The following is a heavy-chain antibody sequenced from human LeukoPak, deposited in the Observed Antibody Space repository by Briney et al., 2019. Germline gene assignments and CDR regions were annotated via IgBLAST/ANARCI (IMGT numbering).Heavy chain of an antibody. V-gene: IGHV1-69*04. CDR2: IIPILGIA. D-gene: IGHD6-13*01. CDR1: GGTFSSYA. J-gene: IGHJ4*02. CDR3: ARVPVAAAGTTPIDY. Sequence: SVKVSCKASGGTFSSYAISWVRQAPGQGREWMGRIIPILGIANYAQKFQGRVTITADKSTSTAYMELSSLRSEDTAVYYCARVPVAAAGTTPIDYWGQGTLVTVSS.